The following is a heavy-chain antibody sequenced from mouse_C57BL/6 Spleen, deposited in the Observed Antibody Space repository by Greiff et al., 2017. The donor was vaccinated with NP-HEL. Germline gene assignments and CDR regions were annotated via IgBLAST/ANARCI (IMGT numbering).Heavy chain of an antibody. CDR1: GYTFTSYW. CDR3: ARRENSYGYERPFDY. Sequence: QVQLKQPGAELVRPGTSVKLSCKASGYTFTSYWMHWVKQRPGQGLEWIGVIDPSDSYTNYNQKFKGKATLTVDTSSSTAYMQLSSLTSEDSAVYYCARRENSYGYERPFDYWGQGTTLTVSS. D-gene: IGHD2-2*01. CDR2: IDPSDSYT. J-gene: IGHJ2*01. V-gene: IGHV1-59*01.